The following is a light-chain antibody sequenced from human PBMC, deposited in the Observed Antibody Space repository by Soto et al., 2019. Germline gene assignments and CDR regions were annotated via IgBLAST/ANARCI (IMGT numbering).Light chain of an antibody. V-gene: IGKV1-9*01. CDR2: AAS. CDR3: QQYDSYSLT. J-gene: IGKJ3*01. Sequence: DIQLTQSPSSLSASVGDRVTITFRASQGISSYLAWYQQKPGKAPKLLIYAASTLQSGVPSRFSGSGSGTEFTLTITSLQPDDFATYFCQQYDSYSLTFGPGTKVDIK. CDR1: QGISSY.